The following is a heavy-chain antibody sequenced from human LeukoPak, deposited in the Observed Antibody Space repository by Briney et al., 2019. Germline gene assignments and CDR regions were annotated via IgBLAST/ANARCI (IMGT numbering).Heavy chain of an antibody. Sequence: GGSLRLSCAASGFTFSSYGMHWVRQAPGKGLEWVAVISYDGSNKYYADSVKGRFTISRDNSKNTLYLQMNSLRAEDTAVYYCARGMTTVTTWFDYWGQGTLVTVSS. V-gene: IGHV3-30*03. CDR3: ARGMTTVTTWFDY. CDR2: ISYDGSNK. J-gene: IGHJ4*02. D-gene: IGHD4-17*01. CDR1: GFTFSSYG.